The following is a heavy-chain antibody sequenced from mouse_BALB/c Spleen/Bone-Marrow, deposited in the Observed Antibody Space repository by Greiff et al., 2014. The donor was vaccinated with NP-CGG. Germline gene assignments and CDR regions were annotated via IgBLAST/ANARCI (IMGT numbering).Heavy chain of an antibody. CDR3: AREGGSWFAY. V-gene: IGHV1-18*01. CDR2: INPTNGDT. Sequence: VQLQQSGAELVKPGASVKISCTTSGYTFTEYTMHWVKQSHGQSLEWIGGINPTNGDTSYNQKFKGKATLTVDKSSSTAYMELSSLTSEDSAVYYCAREGGSWFAYWGQGTLVTVSA. CDR1: GYTFTEYT. D-gene: IGHD3-1*01. J-gene: IGHJ3*01.